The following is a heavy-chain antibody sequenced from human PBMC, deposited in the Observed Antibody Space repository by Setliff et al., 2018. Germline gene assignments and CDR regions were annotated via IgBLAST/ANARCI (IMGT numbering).Heavy chain of an antibody. Sequence: PSETLSLTCTVSGASVSGNSYYWGWIRQPPGKGLEWIASTYYSGSTYYNPSRKSRVTISVDTSKNQFSLKLTSVTAADTAVYYCARAPRYFDPTGSYFDFWGQGTLVTVSS. CDR2: TYYSGST. CDR3: ARAPRYFDPTGSYFDF. D-gene: IGHD3-22*01. J-gene: IGHJ4*02. CDR1: GASVSGNSYY. V-gene: IGHV4-39*07.